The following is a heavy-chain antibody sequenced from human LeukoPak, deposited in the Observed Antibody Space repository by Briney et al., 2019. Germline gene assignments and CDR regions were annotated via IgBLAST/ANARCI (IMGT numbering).Heavy chain of an antibody. CDR2: INHSGGT. V-gene: IGHV4-34*01. D-gene: IGHD2-15*01. J-gene: IGHJ3*02. Sequence: KPSETLSLTCAVYGGSFSGYYWSWIRQPPGKGLEWIGEINHSGGTNYNPSLKSRATISVGTSKNQFSLKLSSVTAADTAVYYCAREGYCSGGSCYNAFDIWGQGTMVTVSS. CDR3: AREGYCSGGSCYNAFDI. CDR1: GGSFSGYY.